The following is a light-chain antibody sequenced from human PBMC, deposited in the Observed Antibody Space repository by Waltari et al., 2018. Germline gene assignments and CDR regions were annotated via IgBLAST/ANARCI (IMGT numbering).Light chain of an antibody. Sequence: QSALTQPRSVSGSPGQSVTISCTGTSSDVGGYNYFSWYQQHPGKAPKPLIYDVSKRPAGVTERFSGSKSGNTASLTIAGLQAEDEADYYCCSYAGSYTKVFGGGTKLTVL. CDR3: CSYAGSYTKV. V-gene: IGLV2-11*01. CDR2: DVS. J-gene: IGLJ3*02. CDR1: SSDVGGYNY.